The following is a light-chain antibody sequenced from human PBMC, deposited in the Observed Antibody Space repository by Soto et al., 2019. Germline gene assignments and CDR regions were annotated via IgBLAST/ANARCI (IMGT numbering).Light chain of an antibody. CDR3: SSYAGSNDRWV. Sequence: QSALTQPPSASGSPGQSVTISCTGTSSDIGAYNYVSWYQQHPGKAPKLMIHEVSKRPSGVPDRFSGSKSGNTASLTVSGLQAEDEAEYYCSSYAGSNDRWVFGGGTKLTVL. J-gene: IGLJ3*02. CDR1: SSDIGAYNY. CDR2: EVS. V-gene: IGLV2-8*01.